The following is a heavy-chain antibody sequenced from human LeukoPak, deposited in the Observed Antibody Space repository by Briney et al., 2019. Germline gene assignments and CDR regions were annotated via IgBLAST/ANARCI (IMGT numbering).Heavy chain of an antibody. D-gene: IGHD5-12*01. Sequence: ASVKVSCKASGYTFTGYYMHWVRQAPGQGLEWMGWINPNSGGTNYAQKFQGRVTMTRDTSISTAYMELSRLRSDDTAVYYCARWDIVATITGPAFDPWGQGTLVTVPS. CDR1: GYTFTGYY. J-gene: IGHJ5*02. CDR3: ARWDIVATITGPAFDP. CDR2: INPNSGGT. V-gene: IGHV1-2*02.